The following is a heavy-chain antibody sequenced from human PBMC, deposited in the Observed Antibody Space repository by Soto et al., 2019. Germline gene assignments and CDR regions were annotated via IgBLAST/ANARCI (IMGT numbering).Heavy chain of an antibody. D-gene: IGHD3-10*01. CDR1: GYTFSSYG. CDR2: ISDYNGNT. CDR3: AREGYYSGSGTYSPPRFYGMDV. V-gene: IGHV1-18*01. J-gene: IGHJ6*02. Sequence: QAQLVQSGVEVKKAGASVKVSCKASGYTFSSYGISWARQAPGQGLEWMGWISDYNGNTQYAQKFQGRVFMTTDTAAQAAYMELRGLISGDTDVYFCAREGYYSGSGTYSPPRFYGMDVWGQGTTVTVSS.